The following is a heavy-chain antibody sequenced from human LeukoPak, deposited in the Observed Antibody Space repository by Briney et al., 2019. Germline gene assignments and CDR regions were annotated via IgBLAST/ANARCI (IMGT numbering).Heavy chain of an antibody. J-gene: IGHJ6*04. V-gene: IGHV4-34*01. CDR2: INHGGST. CDR1: GGSFSGYY. Sequence: SETLSLTCAVYGGSFSGYYWSWIRQTPGKGLEWIGEINHGGSTNYNPSFKSRVTISVDTSKNQFSLKLSSVTAADTAVYYCARRYYSGSTPSMDVWDKGTTVTVSS. CDR3: ARRYYSGSTPSMDV. D-gene: IGHD3-10*01.